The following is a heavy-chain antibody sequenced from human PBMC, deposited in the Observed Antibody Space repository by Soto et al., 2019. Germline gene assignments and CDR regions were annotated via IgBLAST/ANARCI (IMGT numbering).Heavy chain of an antibody. CDR2: ISSSGSTI. CDR3: ASSLVLGYCSSTSCYADY. V-gene: IGHV3-11*01. CDR1: GFIFSDYY. J-gene: IGHJ4*02. Sequence: GSLRLSCAASGFIFSDYYMSWIRQAPGKGLEWVSYISSSGSTIYYADSVKGRFTISRHNAKNSLYLQMNSLRAEDTAVYYCASSLVLGYCSSTSCYADYWGQGTLVTVS. D-gene: IGHD2-2*01.